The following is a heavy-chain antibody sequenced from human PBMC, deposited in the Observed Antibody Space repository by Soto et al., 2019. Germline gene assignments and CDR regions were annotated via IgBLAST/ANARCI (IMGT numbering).Heavy chain of an antibody. CDR1: GGTFSSYA. V-gene: IGHV1-69*13. D-gene: IGHD6-19*01. Sequence: ASVQVSCKASGGTFSSYAISWVRPAPGQGLEWMGGISPICGTANYAQKFQGRVTITADESTSTASMELSSLRSEDTAVYYCARAPRHHYSSGWLGPWCDPWGQGTLVTVSS. CDR2: ISPICGTA. CDR3: ARAPRHHYSSGWLGPWCDP. J-gene: IGHJ5*02.